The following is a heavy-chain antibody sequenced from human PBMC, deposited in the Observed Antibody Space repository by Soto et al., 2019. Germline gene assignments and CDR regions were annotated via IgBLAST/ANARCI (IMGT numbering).Heavy chain of an antibody. V-gene: IGHV3-21*01. CDR1: GFTFSSYS. Sequence: PGGSLRLSCAASGFTFSSYSMNWVRQAPGKGLEWVSSISSSSTYIYYADSVKGRFTISRDDAKNSLYLQMNSLRAEDTAVYYCFRYLYYYDHGLDFWGQGTLVTVSS. J-gene: IGHJ4*02. CDR2: ISSSSTYI. D-gene: IGHD3-22*01. CDR3: FRYLYYYDHGLDF.